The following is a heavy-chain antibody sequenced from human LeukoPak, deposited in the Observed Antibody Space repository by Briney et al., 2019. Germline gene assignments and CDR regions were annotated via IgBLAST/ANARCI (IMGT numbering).Heavy chain of an antibody. J-gene: IGHJ4*02. CDR2: ISSSSSTI. CDR1: GFTFSSYS. D-gene: IGHD1-26*01. CDR3: ARRGFRSVDY. Sequence: GGSLRLSCAASGFTFSSYSMNWVRQAPGKGLEWVSYISSSSSTIYYADSVKGRFTISRDNAKISLHPQMNSLRDEDTAVYYCARRGFRSVDYWGQGTLVTVSS. V-gene: IGHV3-48*02.